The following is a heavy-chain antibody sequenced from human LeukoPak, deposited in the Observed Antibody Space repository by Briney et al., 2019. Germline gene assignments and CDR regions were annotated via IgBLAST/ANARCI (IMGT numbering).Heavy chain of an antibody. Sequence: ASVKVSCKASGYTFTSYGISWVRQAPGQGLEWMGWISAYNGNTNYAQKLQGRVTMTTDTSTSTAYMELRSLRSDDTAVYYCARRVSSIADRSGEVWFDPWGQGTLVTVSS. CDR1: GYTFTSYG. CDR2: ISAYNGNT. V-gene: IGHV1-18*01. J-gene: IGHJ5*02. CDR3: ARRVSSIADRSGEVWFDP. D-gene: IGHD6-6*01.